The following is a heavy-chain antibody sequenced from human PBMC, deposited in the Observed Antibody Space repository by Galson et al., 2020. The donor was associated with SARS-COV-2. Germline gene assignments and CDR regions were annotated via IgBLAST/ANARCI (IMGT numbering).Heavy chain of an antibody. Sequence: GGSLRLSCAVSGFTFNNYDMSWVRQAPGKGLEWVSSISRRGEGTYYADSVRGRFTISRDNSKNILSLQMTSLRADDSALYYCAKDPGYSYGTYFDNWGQGTLVTVSS. CDR3: AKDPGYSYGTYFDN. D-gene: IGHD5-18*01. V-gene: IGHV3-23*01. J-gene: IGHJ4*02. CDR1: GFTFNNYD. CDR2: ISRRGEGT.